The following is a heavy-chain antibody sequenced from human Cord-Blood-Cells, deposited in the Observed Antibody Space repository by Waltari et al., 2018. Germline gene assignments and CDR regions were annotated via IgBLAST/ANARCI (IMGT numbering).Heavy chain of an antibody. V-gene: IGHV1-2*02. CDR3: ARDFSGYAPS. CDR1: GYTFTGCY. D-gene: IGHD5-12*01. Sequence: QVQLVQSGAEVKKPGASAKVSCKASGYTFTGCYLPWVRQAPGQGLEWMGWINPNSGGTNYAQKFQGRVTMTRDTSISTAYMELSRLRSDDTAVYYCARDFSGYAPSWGQGTLVTVSS. CDR2: INPNSGGT. J-gene: IGHJ4*02.